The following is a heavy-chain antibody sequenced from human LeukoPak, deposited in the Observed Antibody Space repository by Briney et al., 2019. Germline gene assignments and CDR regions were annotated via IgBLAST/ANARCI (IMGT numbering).Heavy chain of an antibody. Sequence: MSSETLSLTCAVYGGSFSGYYWSWIRQPPGKGLEWIGEINHSGSTNYNPSLKSRFTISVDTSKNQFSLKLSSVTAADTAVYYCARGPTTAIYSSSWYTSFYWGQGTLVTVSS. J-gene: IGHJ4*02. CDR1: GGSFSGYY. CDR2: INHSGST. CDR3: ARGPTTAIYSSSWYTSFY. D-gene: IGHD6-13*01. V-gene: IGHV4-34*01.